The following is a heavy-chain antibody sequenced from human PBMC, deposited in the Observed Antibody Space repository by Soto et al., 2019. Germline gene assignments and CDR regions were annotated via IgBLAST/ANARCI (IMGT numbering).Heavy chain of an antibody. V-gene: IGHV4-39*01. J-gene: IGHJ5*02. CDR3: ARRHGADYVWGSYRYTNWFDP. CDR2: IYYSGST. CDR1: GGSISSSSYY. Sequence: SETLSLTCTVSGGSISSSSYYWGWIRQPPGKGLEWIGSIYYSGSTYYNPSLKSRVTISVDTSKNQFSLKLSSVTAADTAVYYCARRHGADYVWGSYRYTNWFDPWGQGTLVTAPQ. D-gene: IGHD3-16*02.